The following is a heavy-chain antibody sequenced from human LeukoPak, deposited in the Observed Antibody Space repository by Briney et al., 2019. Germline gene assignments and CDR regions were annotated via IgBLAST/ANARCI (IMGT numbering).Heavy chain of an antibody. CDR3: ARGEDFFWYFEL. V-gene: IGHV1-69*04. D-gene: IGHD2/OR15-2a*01. CDR2: IIPILGIA. Sequence: GASVKVSCKASGGTFSSYAISWVRQAPGQGLEWMGRIIPILGIANYAQKFQGRVTITADKSTSTAYMELSSLRSEDTAVYYCARGEDFFWYFELWGRGTLVTVSS. CDR1: GGTFSSYA. J-gene: IGHJ2*01.